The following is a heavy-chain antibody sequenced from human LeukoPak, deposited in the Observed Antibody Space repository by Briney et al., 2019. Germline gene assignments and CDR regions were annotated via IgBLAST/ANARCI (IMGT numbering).Heavy chain of an antibody. CDR2: ISSSSSYI. Sequence: GGSLRLSCAASGFTFSSYSMNWVRQAPGKGLEWVSSISSSSSYIYYADSVKGRFTISRDNAKNSLYLQMNSLRAEDTAVYYCARDQYYYDSSGTITLDYWGQGTLVTVSS. V-gene: IGHV3-21*04. D-gene: IGHD3-22*01. J-gene: IGHJ4*02. CDR1: GFTFSSYS. CDR3: ARDQYYYDSSGTITLDY.